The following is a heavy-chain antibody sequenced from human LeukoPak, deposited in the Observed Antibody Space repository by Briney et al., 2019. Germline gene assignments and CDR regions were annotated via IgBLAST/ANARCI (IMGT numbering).Heavy chain of an antibody. D-gene: IGHD3-22*01. Sequence: GGSLRLSCAASGFTFSNCAMSWVRQAPGQGLEWVSVIYSGGSTYYADSVKGRFTISRDNSKNTVSLQLNSLRAEDTAVYYCARYHYDSSGYPYYFDYWGQGTLVTVSS. CDR3: ARYHYDSSGYPYYFDY. CDR1: GFTFSNCA. J-gene: IGHJ4*02. CDR2: IYSGGST. V-gene: IGHV3-23*01.